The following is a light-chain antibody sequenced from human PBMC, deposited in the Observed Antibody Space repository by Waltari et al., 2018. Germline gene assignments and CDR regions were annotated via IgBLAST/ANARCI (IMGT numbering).Light chain of an antibody. CDR2: ENR. V-gene: IGLV1-51*02. CDR1: ISNLGNSY. Sequence: QSVLTQPPSVSAAPGQKVTISCSGSISNLGNSYLSWYQQFPGTAPKLLIYENRKRPSEIPDRFSGSKSGTSATLVITELQTGDEADYYCGAWDSSLSAGGVFGGGTKVTVL. J-gene: IGLJ3*02. CDR3: GAWDSSLSAGGV.